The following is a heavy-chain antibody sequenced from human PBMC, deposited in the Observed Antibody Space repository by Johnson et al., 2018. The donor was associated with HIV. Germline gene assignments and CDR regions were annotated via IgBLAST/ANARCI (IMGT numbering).Heavy chain of an antibody. CDR1: GFTVSRYY. V-gene: IGHV3-74*02. D-gene: IGHD1-14*01. CDR2: IKTDGSNT. Sequence: MLLVESGGGLVQPGGSLRLSCAASGFTVSRYYMSWVRQAPGKGLEWVSRIKTDGSNTAYADSLRGRFTISGDHAKSTLYLHMNSLRAEDTAVYYCATRDPTHRPGVFDIWGQGTMVTVSS. CDR3: ATRDPTHRPGVFDI. J-gene: IGHJ3*02.